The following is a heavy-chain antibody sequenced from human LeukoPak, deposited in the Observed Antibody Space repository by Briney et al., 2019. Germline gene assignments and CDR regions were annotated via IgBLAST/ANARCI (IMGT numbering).Heavy chain of an antibody. D-gene: IGHD5-12*01. V-gene: IGHV3-15*01. J-gene: IGHJ4*02. CDR3: STDGFPPRFFDY. CDR1: GFTFSNSW. Sequence: GGSLRLSCAVSGFTFSNSWMSWVRQAPGKGLEWVGRIKSRGDGGTADYAAPGTGRFTIARDESKTTLYLQMNSMKPEDTAVYFCSTDGFPPRFFDYWGQGNLVTVSS. CDR2: IKSRGDGGTA.